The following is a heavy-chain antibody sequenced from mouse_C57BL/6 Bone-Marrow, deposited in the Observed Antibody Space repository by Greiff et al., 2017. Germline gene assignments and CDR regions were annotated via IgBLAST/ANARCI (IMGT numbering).Heavy chain of an antibody. J-gene: IGHJ2*01. V-gene: IGHV5-6*02. Sequence: EVKLVESGGDLVKPGGSLKLSCAASGFTFSSYGMSWVRQTPDKRLEWVATFSSGGSYTYYPDSVKGRFTISRDNAKNTLYQQVSSLKSEDTAMYYCARQEDGYYVGYWGQGTTLTVSS. CDR2: FSSGGSYT. D-gene: IGHD2-3*01. CDR1: GFTFSSYG. CDR3: ARQEDGYYVGY.